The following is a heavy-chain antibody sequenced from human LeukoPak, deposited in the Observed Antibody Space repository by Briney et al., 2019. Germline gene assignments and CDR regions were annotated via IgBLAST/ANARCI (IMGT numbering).Heavy chain of an antibody. V-gene: IGHV3-30*02. Sequence: GGSLRLSCAASGFTFSSYGMHWVRQAPGKGLEWVAFIRYDGSNKYYADSVKGRFTISRDNSKNTLCLQMNSLRAEDTAVYYCAKDLVDIVATVDHYFDYWGRGTLVTVSS. CDR2: IRYDGSNK. CDR3: AKDLVDIVATVDHYFDY. J-gene: IGHJ4*02. CDR1: GFTFSSYG. D-gene: IGHD5-12*01.